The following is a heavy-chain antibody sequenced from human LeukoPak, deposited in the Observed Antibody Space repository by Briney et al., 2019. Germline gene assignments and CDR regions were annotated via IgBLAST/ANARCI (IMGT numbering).Heavy chain of an antibody. J-gene: IGHJ4*02. CDR1: EFAFSTYS. CDR3: ARDRPLSGFDFDF. D-gene: IGHD3-10*01. Sequence: GGSLRLSCVASEFAFSTYSMNWVRQAPGKGLEWLSYVTDNSNMIYYADSVKGRFTISRDNAKNTLFLEMNRLRDADTAVYYCARDRPLSGFDFDFWGRGTLVTVSS. V-gene: IGHV3-48*02. CDR2: VTDNSNMI.